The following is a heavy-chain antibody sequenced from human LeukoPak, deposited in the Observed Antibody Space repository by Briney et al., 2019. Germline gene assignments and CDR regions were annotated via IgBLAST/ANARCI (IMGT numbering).Heavy chain of an antibody. CDR3: ARDRWVYYYYDMDV. Sequence: PSETLSLTCTVSGGSISSYYWSWIRQPPGKGLEWIGYIYYSGSTNYNPSLKSRVTISVDTSKNQFSLKLSSVTAADTAVYYCARDRWVYYYYDMDVWGKGTTVTVSS. V-gene: IGHV4-59*01. CDR1: GGSISSYY. CDR2: IYYSGST. J-gene: IGHJ6*03. D-gene: IGHD6-13*01.